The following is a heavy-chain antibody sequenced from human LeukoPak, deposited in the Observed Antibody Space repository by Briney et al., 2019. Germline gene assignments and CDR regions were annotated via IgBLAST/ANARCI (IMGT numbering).Heavy chain of an antibody. D-gene: IGHD3-10*01. J-gene: IGHJ4*02. CDR3: ARALGRYGEGDY. CDR1: GGSISSYY. V-gene: IGHV4-59*01. CDR2: IYYSGST. Sequence: SETLSLTCTVSGGSISSYYWSWIRQPPGKGLEWIGYIYYSGSTNYNPSLKSRVTISVDTSKNQFSLKLSSVTAADTAVYYCARALGRYGEGDYWGQGTLVTVSS.